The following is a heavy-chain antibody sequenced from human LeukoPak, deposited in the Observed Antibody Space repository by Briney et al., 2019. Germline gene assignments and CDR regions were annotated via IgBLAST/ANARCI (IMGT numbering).Heavy chain of an antibody. V-gene: IGHV3-11*01. CDR1: GFGFSDYY. J-gene: IGHJ6*03. CDR3: GEVSGGGGQKQYSYYMDV. D-gene: IGHD3-16*01. CDR2: ISNRGTHV. Sequence: GEPLRLSCDASGFGFSDYYMTWIRQAPGKGLEWISYISNRGTHVFYVDSVKGRFSVSRDNSKSSLFLQMTSLSAEDTAVYFCGEVSGGGGQKQYSYYMDVWGKGTTVIVSS.